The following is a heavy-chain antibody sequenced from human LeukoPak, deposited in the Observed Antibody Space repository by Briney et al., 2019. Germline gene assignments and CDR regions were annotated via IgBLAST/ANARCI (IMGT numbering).Heavy chain of an antibody. D-gene: IGHD5-12*01. CDR3: ARHRAVVYYSGYDFAY. Sequence: SETLSLTCAVYGGSFSGYYWSWIRQPPGKGLEWIGEINHSGSTNYNPSLKSRVTISVDTSKNQFSLKLSSVTAADTAVYYCARHRAVVYYSGYDFAYWGQGTLVTVSS. CDR1: GGSFSGYY. V-gene: IGHV4-34*01. CDR2: INHSGST. J-gene: IGHJ4*02.